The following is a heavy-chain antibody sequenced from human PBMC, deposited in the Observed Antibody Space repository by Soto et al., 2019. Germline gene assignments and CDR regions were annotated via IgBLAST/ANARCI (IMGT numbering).Heavy chain of an antibody. Sequence: PGGSLRLSCAASGFTFSSYWMSWVRQAPGKGLEWVANIKQDGSEKYYVDSVKGRFTISRDNAKNSLYLQMNSLRAEDTAVYYCARDRDDVIYYYYYMDVWGKGTTVTVSS. V-gene: IGHV3-7*01. J-gene: IGHJ6*03. CDR2: IKQDGSEK. D-gene: IGHD2-21*01. CDR3: ARDRDDVIYYYYYMDV. CDR1: GFTFSSYW.